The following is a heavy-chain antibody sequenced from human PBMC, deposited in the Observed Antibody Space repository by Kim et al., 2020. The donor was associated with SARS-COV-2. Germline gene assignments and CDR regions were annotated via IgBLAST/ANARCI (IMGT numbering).Heavy chain of an antibody. D-gene: IGHD5-12*01. CDR3: AKWLKSGYYYSDY. V-gene: IGHV3-23*01. Sequence: YADSGKGRFTISRDNSQNMLYLQLNSLRAEDTAIYYCAKWLKSGYYYSDYWGQGTLVTVSS. J-gene: IGHJ4*02.